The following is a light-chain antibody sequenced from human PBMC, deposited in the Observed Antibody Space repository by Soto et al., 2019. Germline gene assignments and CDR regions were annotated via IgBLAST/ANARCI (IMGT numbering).Light chain of an antibody. V-gene: IGLV2-8*01. CDR3: SSYAGSTNFYV. CDR2: EVN. Sequence: QSVLTQPPSASGSPGQSVTISCTGTTSDVGGYNFVSWYQQHPGKAPKLIIFEVNKRPSGVPDRFSGSKSGNTASLTVSGLQAEDEADYHCSSYAGSTNFYVFGTGTKLTVL. CDR1: TSDVGGYNF. J-gene: IGLJ1*01.